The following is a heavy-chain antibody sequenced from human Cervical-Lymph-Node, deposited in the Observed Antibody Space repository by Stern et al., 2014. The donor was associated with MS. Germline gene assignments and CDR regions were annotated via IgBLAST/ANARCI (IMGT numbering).Heavy chain of an antibody. V-gene: IGHV4-59*01. CDR2: IFYSGGP. Sequence: QVQLQESGPGLVKPSETLSLTCNVSGGSITTFHWSWIRQPPGQGLEWIGNIFYSGGPTYNPPPVHRVFTLADSTTTHPSLTLTSVTAADTAVYYCAREALGDYDRSAGIYYHFGMDVWGQGTTVTVAS. CDR3: AREALGDYDRSAGIYYHFGMDV. J-gene: IGHJ6*02. D-gene: IGHD3-22*01. CDR1: GGSITTFH.